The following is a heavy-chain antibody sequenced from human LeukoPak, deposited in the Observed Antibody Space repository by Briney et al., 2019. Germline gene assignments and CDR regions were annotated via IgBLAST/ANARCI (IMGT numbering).Heavy chain of an antibody. CDR1: GGSFSGYY. CDR2: INHSGST. Sequence: SETLSLTCAVYGGSFSGYYWSWIRQPPGKGLEWIGEINHSGSTNYNPSLKSRVTISVDTSKNPFSLKMSTVTAADTAVYYCARGKRNYYDSSGWNPYYYFDYWGQGTLVTVSS. CDR3: ARGKRNYYDSSGWNPYYYFDY. D-gene: IGHD3-22*01. V-gene: IGHV4-34*01. J-gene: IGHJ4*02.